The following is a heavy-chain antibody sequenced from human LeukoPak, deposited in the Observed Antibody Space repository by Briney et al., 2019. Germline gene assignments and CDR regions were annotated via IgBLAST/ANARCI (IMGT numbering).Heavy chain of an antibody. D-gene: IGHD6-13*01. V-gene: IGHV3-9*01. Sequence: PGRSLRLSCAASGFTFDDYAMHWVRQAPGKGLEWVSGISWNSGSIGYADSVKGRFTISRDNAKNSLYLQMNSLRAEDTALYYCAKGQQLVPDWFDPWDQGTLVTVSS. CDR1: GFTFDDYA. CDR3: AKGQQLVPDWFDP. CDR2: ISWNSGSI. J-gene: IGHJ5*02.